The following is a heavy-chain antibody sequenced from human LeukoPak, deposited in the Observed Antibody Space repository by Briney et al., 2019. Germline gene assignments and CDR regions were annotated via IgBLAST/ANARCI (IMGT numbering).Heavy chain of an antibody. V-gene: IGHV3-21*01. D-gene: IGHD3-22*01. CDR3: ARVGPSSGYYLDY. Sequence: GGSLRLSCEASGFTFSIYSMIWVRQAPGKGLEWVSSIGRSSSYADSVKGRFTISRDNTKNSLYLQMNSLRAEDTAVYYCARVGPSSGYYLDYWGQGTLVTVSS. CDR1: GFTFSIYS. J-gene: IGHJ4*02. CDR2: IGRSSS.